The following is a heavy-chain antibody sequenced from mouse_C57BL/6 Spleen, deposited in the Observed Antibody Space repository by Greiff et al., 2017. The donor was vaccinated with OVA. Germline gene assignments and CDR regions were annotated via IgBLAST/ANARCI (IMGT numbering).Heavy chain of an antibody. D-gene: IGHD2-3*01. Sequence: VQLQQPGAELVRPGSSVKLSCKASGYTFTSYWMDWVKQRPGQGLEWIGNIYPSDSETHYNQKFKDKATLTVDKSSSTAYMQLSSLTSSDSAVYYCARGDGGYYWGQGTTLTVSS. CDR1: GYTFTSYW. V-gene: IGHV1-61*01. CDR2: IYPSDSET. CDR3: ARGDGGYY. J-gene: IGHJ2*01.